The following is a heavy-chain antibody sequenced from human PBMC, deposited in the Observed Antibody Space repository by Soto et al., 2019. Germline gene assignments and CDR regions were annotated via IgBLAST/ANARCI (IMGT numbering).Heavy chain of an antibody. Sequence: LVESGGGVVQPGRYLRVSCAAAGFTFTSYAMHWVRQAPGKGLEWVATISYDGSKKDYADSVKGRFTISRDNSKNTLYLQMNSLRAEDTAVYYCARDRLDESNTQYYNYGMDVWGQGTTVTVSS. J-gene: IGHJ6*02. CDR2: ISYDGSKK. D-gene: IGHD2-15*01. V-gene: IGHV3-30-3*01. CDR3: ARDRLDESNTQYYNYGMDV. CDR1: GFTFTSYA.